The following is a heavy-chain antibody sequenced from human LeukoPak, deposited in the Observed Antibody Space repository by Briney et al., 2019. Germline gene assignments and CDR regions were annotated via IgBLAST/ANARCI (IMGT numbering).Heavy chain of an antibody. D-gene: IGHD1-1*01. Sequence: SQTLSLTCAISGDSVSRHDLTWDWVRQSPSRGLEWLGRTFYRSKWYNDYAVSVKSRITVSPDTSKNQFSLHLYSVTPEDTAVYYCVRSYDWVFDYWGQGTRVTVSS. V-gene: IGHV6-1*01. CDR3: VRSYDWVFDY. CDR1: GDSVSRHDLT. J-gene: IGHJ4*02. CDR2: TFYRSKWYN.